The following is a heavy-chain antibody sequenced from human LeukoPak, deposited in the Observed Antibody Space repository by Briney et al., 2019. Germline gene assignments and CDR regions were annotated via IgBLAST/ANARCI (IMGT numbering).Heavy chain of an antibody. CDR3: AKDLGTYDDDLTGYVHYYFYMDV. V-gene: IGHV3-23*01. Sequence: GGSLRLSCATSGFTFNDYGMSWVRQAPGKGLEWVSSISASGVLIYYTDSVEGRFTISRDNSKNTVYLQMSSLRAEDVAVYYCAKDLGTYDDDLTGYVHYYFYMDVRGKGTTVTISS. D-gene: IGHD3-9*01. CDR2: ISASGVLI. CDR1: GFTFNDYG. J-gene: IGHJ6*03.